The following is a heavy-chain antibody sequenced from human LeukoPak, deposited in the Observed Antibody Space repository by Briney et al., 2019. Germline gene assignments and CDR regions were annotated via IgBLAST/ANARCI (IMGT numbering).Heavy chain of an antibody. J-gene: IGHJ6*03. V-gene: IGHV4-59*01. Sequence: PSETLSLTCPVSGVAISSYYWSWIQQPPGKGLELVGYIYYSGYTNYNPSLKSRVTISVDTSKNQFSLRLSSVTAADTAVYYCARTTMVRGTYYMDVWGKGTTVTISS. D-gene: IGHD3-10*01. CDR1: GVAISSYY. CDR3: ARTTMVRGTYYMDV. CDR2: IYYSGYT.